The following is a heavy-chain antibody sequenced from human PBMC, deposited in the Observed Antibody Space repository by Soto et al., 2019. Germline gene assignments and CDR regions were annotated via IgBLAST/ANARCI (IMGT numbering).Heavy chain of an antibody. Sequence: LSLTCTVSGGSISSGGYYWSWIRQHPGKGLEWIGYIYYSGSTYYNPSLKSRVTISVDTSKNQFSLKLSSVTAADTAVYYCARGVSSWLPIDYWGQGTLVTVSS. V-gene: IGHV4-31*03. CDR1: GGSISSGGYY. D-gene: IGHD6-13*01. J-gene: IGHJ4*02. CDR3: ARGVSSWLPIDY. CDR2: IYYSGST.